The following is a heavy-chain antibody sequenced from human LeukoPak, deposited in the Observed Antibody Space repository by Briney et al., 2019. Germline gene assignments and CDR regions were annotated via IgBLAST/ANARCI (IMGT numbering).Heavy chain of an antibody. CDR3: ARVRDGYNDAYDI. J-gene: IGHJ3*02. CDR1: GYTFSNYN. D-gene: IGHD5-24*01. Sequence: ASVKVSCKASGYTFSNYNIHWLRQAPGQGLEWMGIVNPSGDSTNYAQNFQGRVTMTGDTSTSTVYMELSSLRSEDTAVYYCARVRDGYNDAYDIWGQGTMVTVAS. V-gene: IGHV1-46*01. CDR2: VNPSGDST.